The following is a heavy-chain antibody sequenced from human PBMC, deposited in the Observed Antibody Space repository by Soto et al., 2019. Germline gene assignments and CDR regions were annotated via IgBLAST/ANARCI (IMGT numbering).Heavy chain of an antibody. CDR1: GFTFSRYE. J-gene: IGHJ6*02. CDR2: ISSGGTII. V-gene: IGHV3-48*03. D-gene: IGHD1-1*01. Sequence: HPGGSLRLSCAASGFTFSRYEMNWVRQATGKGLEWVSYISSGGTIIYNADSVKGRFTISRDNAKNSLYLQMNSLRAEDTAVYYCARVLIPQRYYYYGMDVWGQGTTVTVSS. CDR3: ARVLIPQRYYYYGMDV.